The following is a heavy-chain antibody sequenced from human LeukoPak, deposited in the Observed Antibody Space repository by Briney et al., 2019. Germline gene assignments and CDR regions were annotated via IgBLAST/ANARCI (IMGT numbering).Heavy chain of an antibody. CDR2: IYPGDSDT. CDR3: ARLTMVRGVIIS. CDR1: GHSFTRYW. V-gene: IGHV5-51*01. Sequence: GESLKVSCKGSGHSFTRYWIGWVRQMPGKGLEWMGIIYPGDSDTRYSPSFQGQVTISADKSISTAYLQWSSLKASDTAMYYCARLTMVRGVIISWGQGTMVTVSS. D-gene: IGHD3-10*01. J-gene: IGHJ3*01.